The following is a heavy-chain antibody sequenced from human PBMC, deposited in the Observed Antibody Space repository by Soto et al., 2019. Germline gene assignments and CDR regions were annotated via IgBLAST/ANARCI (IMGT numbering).Heavy chain of an antibody. J-gene: IGHJ4*02. CDR2: TYYSTKWYN. Sequence: HTLSSSCALPVESVCSNRWTWIRPSTSRGLEWLGRTYYSTKWYNDYAVSVKSRITINPDPSKNQFSVQLNSVTPEYTAVDYGTRGGLRQGFDYWGQGTLDSGTS. CDR1: VESVCSNR. V-gene: IGHV6-1*01. CDR3: TRGGLRQGFDY. D-gene: IGHD5-12*01.